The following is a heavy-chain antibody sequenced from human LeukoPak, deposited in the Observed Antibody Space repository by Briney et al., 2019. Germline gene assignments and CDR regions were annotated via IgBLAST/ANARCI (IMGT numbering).Heavy chain of an antibody. J-gene: IGHJ3*02. D-gene: IGHD6-19*01. CDR2: ISGSGDGDNT. CDR3: AKLIRSAWYTAFDI. CDR1: GFTFSTYP. Sequence: GGSLRLSCAASGFTFSTYPMSWVRQAPGKGLEWVSAISGSGDGDNTYYADSVRGRFTISRDNSKNTLYLQMNSLRAEDTAVYYCAKLIRSAWYTAFDIWGQGTMVTVSS. V-gene: IGHV3-23*01.